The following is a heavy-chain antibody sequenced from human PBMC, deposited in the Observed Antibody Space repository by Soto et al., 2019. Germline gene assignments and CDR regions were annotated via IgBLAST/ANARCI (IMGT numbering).Heavy chain of an antibody. J-gene: IGHJ5*02. Sequence: QVQLVQSGAEVKKPGASVKVSCKASGYTFTNYGISWVRQAPGQGLEWMGWISAYNGNTKYAQKPQGRVPMTTDTSTSTAYMELRSLRSDATAVYYCARGVGSGSYYNQYNWFDPWGQGTLVTVSS. CDR3: ARGVGSGSYYNQYNWFDP. CDR2: ISAYNGNT. D-gene: IGHD3-10*01. CDR1: GYTFTNYG. V-gene: IGHV1-18*01.